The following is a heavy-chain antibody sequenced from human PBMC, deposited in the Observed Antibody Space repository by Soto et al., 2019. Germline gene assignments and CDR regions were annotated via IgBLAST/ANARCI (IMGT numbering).Heavy chain of an antibody. CDR3: ARFYYDSSGYYQQMSLTFDI. V-gene: IGHV3-30-3*01. Sequence: GGSLRLSCAASGFTFSSYAMHWVRQAPGKGLEWVAVISYDGSNKYYADSVKGRFTISRDNSKNTLYLQMNSLRAEDTAVYYCARFYYDSSGYYQQMSLTFDIWGQGTMVTVSS. CDR1: GFTFSSYA. CDR2: ISYDGSNK. J-gene: IGHJ3*02. D-gene: IGHD3-22*01.